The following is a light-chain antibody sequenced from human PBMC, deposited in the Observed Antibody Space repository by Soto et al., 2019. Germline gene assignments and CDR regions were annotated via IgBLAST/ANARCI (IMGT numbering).Light chain of an antibody. CDR2: KAS. V-gene: IGKV1-5*03. CDR3: QRYNTYPLT. J-gene: IGKJ4*01. Sequence: IQMTQSPSTLSASVGDRVTITCRASQNIDAWLAWYQQKPGKAPKVLIYKASSLESGVPSRFSGSGSGTEFTLIISSLQPDDSATYYCQRYNTYPLTFGGGTKVEIK. CDR1: QNIDAW.